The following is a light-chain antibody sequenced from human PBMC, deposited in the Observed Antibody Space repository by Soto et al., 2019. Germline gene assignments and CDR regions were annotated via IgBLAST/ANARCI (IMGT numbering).Light chain of an antibody. CDR3: QKYNSAPWT. CDR1: QGMSNY. J-gene: IGKJ1*01. CDR2: AAS. Sequence: DIQMTQSPSSLSPSVGDRVTITCRASQGMSNYLAWYQQKRGTVPKLLIYAASTLQSGVPSLFSGSGSGTDFTLTISSLQPEDVATDYCQKYNSAPWTCGQGTKVEIQ. V-gene: IGKV1-27*01.